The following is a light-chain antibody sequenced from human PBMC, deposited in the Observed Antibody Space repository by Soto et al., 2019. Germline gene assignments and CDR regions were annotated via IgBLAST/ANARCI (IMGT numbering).Light chain of an antibody. Sequence: QSALTQPASVSGSPGQSITISCTGTSSDVGSYNLVSWYQQHPGKAPKLMIYEGSKRPSGVSNRCSGSKSGNTASLTISGLQAEDEADYYCCSYAGSSFYVFGPGTKLTVL. J-gene: IGLJ1*01. V-gene: IGLV2-23*01. CDR3: CSYAGSSFYV. CDR2: EGS. CDR1: SSDVGSYNL.